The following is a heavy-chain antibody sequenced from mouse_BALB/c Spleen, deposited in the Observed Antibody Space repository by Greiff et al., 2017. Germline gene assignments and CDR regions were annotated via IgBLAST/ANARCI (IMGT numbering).Heavy chain of an antibody. CDR1: GFNIKDYY. D-gene: IGHD1-1*01. Sequence: EVKLMESGAELVRPGALVKLSCKASGFNIKDYYMHWVKQRPEQGLEWIGWIDPENGNTIYDPKFQGKASITADTSSNTAYLQLSSLTSEDTAVYYCARTTVVAPFDYWGQGTTLTVSS. CDR3: ARTTVVAPFDY. J-gene: IGHJ2*01. V-gene: IGHV14-1*02. CDR2: IDPENGNT.